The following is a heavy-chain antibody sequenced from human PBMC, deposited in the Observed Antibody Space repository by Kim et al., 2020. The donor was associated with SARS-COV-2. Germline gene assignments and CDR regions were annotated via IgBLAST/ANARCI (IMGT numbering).Heavy chain of an antibody. Sequence: ADSVKGRLTNSRDNSKNTLYLQMNGLRAEDTAVYYCARSAGGGYYYGMDVWGQGTTVTVSS. V-gene: IGHV3-30*07. CDR3: ARSAGGGYYYGMDV. D-gene: IGHD6-13*01. J-gene: IGHJ6*02.